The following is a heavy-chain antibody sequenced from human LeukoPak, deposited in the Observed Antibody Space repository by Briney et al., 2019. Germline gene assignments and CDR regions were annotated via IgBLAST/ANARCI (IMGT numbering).Heavy chain of an antibody. Sequence: SQTLSLTCTVSGGSISSAGYYWSWIRQHPGKGLEWIGYIYYSGTTYYNPSLKSRITMSVDTSKNQFSLKLSSVTAADTAMYYCARYGYYDFWSGYINWFDPWGQGTLVTVSS. CDR3: ARYGYYDFWSGYINWFDP. J-gene: IGHJ5*02. D-gene: IGHD3-3*01. CDR1: GGSISSAGYY. V-gene: IGHV4-31*03. CDR2: IYYSGTT.